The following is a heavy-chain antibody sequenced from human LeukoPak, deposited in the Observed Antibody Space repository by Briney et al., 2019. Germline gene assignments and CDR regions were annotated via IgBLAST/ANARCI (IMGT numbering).Heavy chain of an antibody. J-gene: IGHJ5*02. CDR3: ARAPLRARRTPSLGWFDP. V-gene: IGHV4-34*01. Sequence: SETLSLTCAVSGGSFSGYYWSWIRQPPGKGLEWSGEINHSGSTNYNPSLKNRVTISVDTSKNQFSLKLSSVTAADTAVYYCARAPLRARRTPSLGWFDPWGQGTLVTVSS. CDR2: INHSGST. CDR1: GGSFSGYY. D-gene: IGHD6-6*01.